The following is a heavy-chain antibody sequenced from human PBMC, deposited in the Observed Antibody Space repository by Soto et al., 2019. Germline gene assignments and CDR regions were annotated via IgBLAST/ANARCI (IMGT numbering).Heavy chain of an antibody. Sequence: GGSLRLSCAASGFTVSSNYMSWVRQAPGKGLEWVSVIYSGGSTYYADSVKGRFTISRDNSKNTLYLQMNSLRAEDTAVYYCARDLGIAAAGIIYYYYGMDVWGQGTTVTVSS. J-gene: IGHJ6*02. CDR3: ARDLGIAAAGIIYYYYGMDV. D-gene: IGHD6-13*01. CDR1: GFTVSSNY. CDR2: IYSGGST. V-gene: IGHV3-66*01.